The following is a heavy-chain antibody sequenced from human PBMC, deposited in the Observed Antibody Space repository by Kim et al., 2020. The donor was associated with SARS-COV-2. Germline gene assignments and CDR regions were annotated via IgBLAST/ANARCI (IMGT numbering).Heavy chain of an antibody. CDR3: ARAGYCSSTSCYLDY. D-gene: IGHD2-2*03. Sequence: GSLRLSCAASGFTFSSYSMNLVRQAPGKGLEWVSSISSSSSYIYYADSVKGRFTISRDNAKNSLYLQMNSLRAEDTAVYYCARAGYCSSTSCYLDYWGQGTLVTVSS. CDR1: GFTFSSYS. J-gene: IGHJ4*02. V-gene: IGHV3-21*01. CDR2: ISSSSSYI.